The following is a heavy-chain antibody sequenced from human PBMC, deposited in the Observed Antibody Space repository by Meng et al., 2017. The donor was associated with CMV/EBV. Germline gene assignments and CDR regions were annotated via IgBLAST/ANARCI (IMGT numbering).Heavy chain of an antibody. V-gene: IGHV3-30-3*01. CDR2: ISSDGSNK. Sequence: GESLKISCAASGFPFSPYTIHWVRQAPGKGLEWVALISSDGSNKDYADSVKGRFTISRDNSKNTLYLQMNSLRAEDTAVYYCAKDDSQLLYRDPYYYYGMDVWGQGTTVTVSS. CDR3: AKDDSQLLYRDPYYYYGMDV. D-gene: IGHD2-2*02. CDR1: GFPFSPYT. J-gene: IGHJ6*02.